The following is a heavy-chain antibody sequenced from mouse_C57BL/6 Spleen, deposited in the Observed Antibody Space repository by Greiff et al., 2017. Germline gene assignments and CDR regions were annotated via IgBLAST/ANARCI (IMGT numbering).Heavy chain of an antibody. CDR3: AIPGTL. J-gene: IGHJ3*01. D-gene: IGHD4-1*01. V-gene: IGHV5-6*01. CDR1: GFTFSSYG. Sequence: EVKVVESGGDLVKPGGSLKLSCAASGFTFSSYGMSWVRQTPDKRLEWVATISSGGSYNYYPDSVKGRFTISRDNAKNTLYLQMSSLKSEGTAMYYCAIPGTLWGQGTLVTVSA. CDR2: ISSGGSYN.